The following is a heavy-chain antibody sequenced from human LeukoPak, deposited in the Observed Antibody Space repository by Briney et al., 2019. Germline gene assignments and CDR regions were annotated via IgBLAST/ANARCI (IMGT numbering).Heavy chain of an antibody. CDR1: GFTLSSYA. CDR2: IGHSGKSA. J-gene: IGHJ4*02. Sequence: PGGSLRLSCAASGFTLSSYAMTWVRQAPGKGLEWVSSIGHSGKSAYYADSVNGRFSVSRDNPQNTLYLQMTSLRPEDTAVYYCAEIFEVAGTKSLAYWGQGTLVFVSS. V-gene: IGHV3-23*01. CDR3: AEIFEVAGTKSLAY. D-gene: IGHD6-19*01.